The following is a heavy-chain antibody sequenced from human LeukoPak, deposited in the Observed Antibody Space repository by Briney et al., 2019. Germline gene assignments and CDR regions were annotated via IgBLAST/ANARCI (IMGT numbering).Heavy chain of an antibody. CDR2: IKQGGSDK. Sequence: GGSLRLSCEASGVTLSNYWMTWVRQAPGKGLEWVATIKQGGSDKFYGDSVKGRFTISGDNAKNSLFLEMNSLRVEDTAVYYCARDPLDLWGQGTRVTVSS. CDR3: ARDPLDL. CDR1: GVTLSNYW. V-gene: IGHV3-7*01. J-gene: IGHJ4*02.